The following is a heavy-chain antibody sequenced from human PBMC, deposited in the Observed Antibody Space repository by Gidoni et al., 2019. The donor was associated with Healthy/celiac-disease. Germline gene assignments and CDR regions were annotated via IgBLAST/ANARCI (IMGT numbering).Heavy chain of an antibody. CDR1: GFTFSGSA. CDR2: IRSKANSYAT. D-gene: IGHD1-26*01. Sequence: EVQLVESGGGLVQPGGSLKLSCAASGFTFSGSAMHWVRQASGKGLEWVGRIRSKANSYATAYAASVKGRFTISRDDSKNTAYLQMNSLKTEDTAVYYCTRLSIVGATGYFDYWGQGTLVTVSS. J-gene: IGHJ4*02. V-gene: IGHV3-73*02. CDR3: TRLSIVGATGYFDY.